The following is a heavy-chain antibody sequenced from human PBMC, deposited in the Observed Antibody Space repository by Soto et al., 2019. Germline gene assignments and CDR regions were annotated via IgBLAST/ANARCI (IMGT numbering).Heavy chain of an antibody. CDR2: FSTYNTNT. J-gene: IGHJ4*02. CDR3: ARELNTDSSAYYSFAY. Sequence: ASVKVSCKTSGYTFSDYGLAWLRQTPGQRPEWMGWFSTYNTNTNYAQKFQGRVTMTTDTSTTTTSMELRSLRSDDTAVYYCARELNTDSSAYYSFAYWGQGTLVTVSS. D-gene: IGHD3-22*01. CDR1: GYTFSDYG. V-gene: IGHV1-18*01.